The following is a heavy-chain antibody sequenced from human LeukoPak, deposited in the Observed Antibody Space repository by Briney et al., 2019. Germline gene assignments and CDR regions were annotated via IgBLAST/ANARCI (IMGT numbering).Heavy chain of an antibody. V-gene: IGHV3-23*01. CDR1: GFTFSRCA. Sequence: GGSLRLSCVVSGFTFSRCAMTWVRQAPGKGLEWVSAISGSGGKTYYADSVKGRFNISRDNSKNTLYLQMNSLKGEDTAVYYCAKDEYDDFWSGPEYWGRGTLAAASS. CDR3: AKDEYDDFWSGPEY. J-gene: IGHJ4*02. D-gene: IGHD3-3*01. CDR2: ISGSGGKT.